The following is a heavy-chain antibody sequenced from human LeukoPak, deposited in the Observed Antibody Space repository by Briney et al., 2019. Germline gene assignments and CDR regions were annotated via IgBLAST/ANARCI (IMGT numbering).Heavy chain of an antibody. Sequence: GGSLRLSCAASGFTFSSYSMNWVRQAPGKGLEWVSSISSSSSYIYYADSVKGRFTISRDNAKNSLYLQMNSLSAEDTAVYYCASKGYCSSTSCPREFDYWGQGTLVTVSS. CDR1: GFTFSSYS. CDR2: ISSSSSYI. D-gene: IGHD2-2*01. CDR3: ASKGYCSSTSCPREFDY. V-gene: IGHV3-21*01. J-gene: IGHJ4*02.